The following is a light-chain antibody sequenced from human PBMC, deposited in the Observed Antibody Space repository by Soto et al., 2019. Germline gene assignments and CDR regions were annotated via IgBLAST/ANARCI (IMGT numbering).Light chain of an antibody. CDR2: WAS. CDR3: QQYNTYWT. CDR1: QSVLYSSNNKNY. Sequence: DIVMTQSPDSLAVSLGERATINCNSSQSVLYSSNNKNYLAWYQQKPGQPPKLLIYWASTRESGVPDRFSGSGSGTEFTLTINSLQPDDFATYYCQQYNTYWTFGQGTKVDIK. V-gene: IGKV4-1*01. J-gene: IGKJ1*01.